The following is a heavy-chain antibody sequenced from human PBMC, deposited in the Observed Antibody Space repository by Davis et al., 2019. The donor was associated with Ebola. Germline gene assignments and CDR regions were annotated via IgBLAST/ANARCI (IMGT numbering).Heavy chain of an antibody. V-gene: IGHV4-30-2*06. D-gene: IGHD4/OR15-4a*01. CDR1: GGSISSGDFY. J-gene: IGHJ4*02. CDR3: ARSGLGIGAFDV. Sequence: MPSETLSLTCTVSGGSISSGDFYWSWVRQSPGTGLEWIGSIHHNGDTFYSSSLDSRVTISVDRSKTQFSLSLTSVTAADTAVYYCARSGLGIGAFDVWGQGALVTVSS. CDR2: IHHNGDT.